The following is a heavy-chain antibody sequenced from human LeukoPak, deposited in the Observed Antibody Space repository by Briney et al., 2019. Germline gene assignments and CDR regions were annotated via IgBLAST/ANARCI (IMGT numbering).Heavy chain of an antibody. V-gene: IGHV3-23*01. CDR3: AKTYCDTTYFDS. CDR1: GFRFSSYA. CDR2: TSGGGETT. Sequence: GGSLRLSCAVSGFRFSSYAMNWVRQAPGKGLEWVSATSGGGETTFYADSLKGRFTISRDNSKNTLYLQMNSLRAEDTAIYYCAKTYCDTTYFDSWGQGTLITVSS. J-gene: IGHJ4*02. D-gene: IGHD3-22*01.